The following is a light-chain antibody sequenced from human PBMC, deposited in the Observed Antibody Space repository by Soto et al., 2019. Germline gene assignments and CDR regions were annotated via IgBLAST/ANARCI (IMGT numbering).Light chain of an antibody. Sequence: EIVMTQSPATLSGSPGERATLSCRASQSLSSNLAWYQQKPGQAPRLLIYGASTRATGIPARFSGSGSGTEFTLTISSLQSEDFAVYYCQQYNNWPRTFGQGTKVEIK. V-gene: IGKV3-15*01. J-gene: IGKJ1*01. CDR2: GAS. CDR1: QSLSSN. CDR3: QQYNNWPRT.